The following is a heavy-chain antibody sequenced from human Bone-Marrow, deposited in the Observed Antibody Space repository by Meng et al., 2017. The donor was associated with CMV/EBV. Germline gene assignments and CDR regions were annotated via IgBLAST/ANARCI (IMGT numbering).Heavy chain of an antibody. Sequence: SVKVSCNASGFTFTSSAVQWVRQARGQRLEWIGWIVVGSGNTNYAQKFQERVTITRDMSTSTAYMELSSLRSEDTAVYYCARDPLGGFWSGWAANWGQGTLVTVSS. D-gene: IGHD3-3*01. CDR2: IVVGSGNT. J-gene: IGHJ4*02. V-gene: IGHV1-58*01. CDR1: GFTFTSSA. CDR3: ARDPLGGFWSGWAAN.